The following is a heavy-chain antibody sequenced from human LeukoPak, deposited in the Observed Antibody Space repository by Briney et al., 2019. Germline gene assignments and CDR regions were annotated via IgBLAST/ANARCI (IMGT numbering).Heavy chain of an antibody. J-gene: IGHJ2*01. CDR1: GGSISSSSYY. Sequence: PSETLSLTCTVSGGSISSSSYYWGWIRQPPGKELVWIGSIYYSGSTYYNPSLKSRVTISVDTSKNQFSLKLSSVTAADTAVYYCAREIRVLWFGELFPHWYFDLWGRGTLVTVSS. V-gene: IGHV4-39*07. CDR2: IYYSGST. CDR3: AREIRVLWFGELFPHWYFDL. D-gene: IGHD3-10*01.